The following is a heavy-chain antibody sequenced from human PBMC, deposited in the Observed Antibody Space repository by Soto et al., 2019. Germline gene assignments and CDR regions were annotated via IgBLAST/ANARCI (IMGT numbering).Heavy chain of an antibody. D-gene: IGHD3-10*01. Sequence: EVQLLESGGGLVQSGGSLRLSCAASGFPFTGYAMSWVRQAPGKGLEWVSAISGHGDATFYAESVKGRFTISRDNSKNTLYLHMNSMRAEDTALYYCAKSRVSMVRGLIIIPNYWGQGTLVTVSS. V-gene: IGHV3-23*01. J-gene: IGHJ4*02. CDR1: GFPFTGYA. CDR3: AKSRVSMVRGLIIIPNY. CDR2: ISGHGDAT.